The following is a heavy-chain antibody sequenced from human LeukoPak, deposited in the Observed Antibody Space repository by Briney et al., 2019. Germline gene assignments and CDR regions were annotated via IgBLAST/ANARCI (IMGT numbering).Heavy chain of an antibody. Sequence: GGSLRLSCAASGFTFSSYWMSWVRQAPGKGLEWVANIKQDGSEEYYVDSVKGRFTISRDNAKNSLYLQMNSLRAEDTAVYYCARDDYGDYVGAFDIWGQGTMVTVSS. D-gene: IGHD4-17*01. V-gene: IGHV3-7*01. J-gene: IGHJ3*02. CDR1: GFTFSSYW. CDR3: ARDDYGDYVGAFDI. CDR2: IKQDGSEE.